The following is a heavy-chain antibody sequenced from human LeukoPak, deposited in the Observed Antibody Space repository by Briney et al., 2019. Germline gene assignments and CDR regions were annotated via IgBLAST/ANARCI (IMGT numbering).Heavy chain of an antibody. CDR3: AKDFFPPERPVPDFQH. CDR1: GFTVSSNY. V-gene: IGHV3-66*01. Sequence: GGSLRLSCAASGFTVSSNYMSWVRQAPGKGLEWVSVIYSGGSTYYADSVKGRFTISRDNSKNTLYLQMNSLRAEDTAVYYCAKDFFPPERPVPDFQHWGQGTLVTVSS. D-gene: IGHD6-19*01. CDR2: IYSGGST. J-gene: IGHJ1*01.